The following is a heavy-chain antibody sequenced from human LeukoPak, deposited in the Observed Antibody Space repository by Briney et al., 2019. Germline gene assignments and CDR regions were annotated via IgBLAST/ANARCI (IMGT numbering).Heavy chain of an antibody. V-gene: IGHV4-38-2*01. CDR2: IHHSGNT. Sequence: SSETLSLTCAVSGYSISSGYYWGWIRQPPGKGLEWIGSIHHSGNTYYNPSLRSRVTVSVDTSKNQISLKLSSVTAADTAVYYCARRGDGYNFFDYWGQGTLVTASS. D-gene: IGHD5-24*01. CDR1: GYSISSGYY. CDR3: ARRGDGYNFFDY. J-gene: IGHJ4*02.